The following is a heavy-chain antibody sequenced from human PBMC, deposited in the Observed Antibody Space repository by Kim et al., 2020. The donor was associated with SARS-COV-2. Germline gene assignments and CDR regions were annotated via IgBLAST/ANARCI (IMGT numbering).Heavy chain of an antibody. CDR2: IYPGDSDT. D-gene: IGHD3-22*01. CDR1: GYSFTSYW. CDR3: ASLGDYYYDSSGRGDAFDI. Sequence: GESLKISCKGSGYSFTSYWIGWVRQMPGKGLEWMGIIYPGDSDTRYSPSFQGQVTISADKSISTAYLQWSSLKASDTAMYYCASLGDYYYDSSGRGDAFDIWGQGTMVTVSS. J-gene: IGHJ3*02. V-gene: IGHV5-51*01.